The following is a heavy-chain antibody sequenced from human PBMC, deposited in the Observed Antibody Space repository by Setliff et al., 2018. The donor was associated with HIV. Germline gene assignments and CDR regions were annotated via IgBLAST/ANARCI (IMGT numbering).Heavy chain of an antibody. CDR2: INPGNGNT. J-gene: IGHJ3*02. Sequence: GASVKVSCKASGYTFTNYAIHWVRQAPGQRLEWMGWINPGNGNTKYSQKFQGRVTITRDTSATTAYMELSSLRSEDTAIFYCAREPIGGGDAFDIWGQGTMVTVSS. CDR1: GYTFTNYA. D-gene: IGHD3-10*01. CDR3: AREPIGGGDAFDI. V-gene: IGHV1-3*01.